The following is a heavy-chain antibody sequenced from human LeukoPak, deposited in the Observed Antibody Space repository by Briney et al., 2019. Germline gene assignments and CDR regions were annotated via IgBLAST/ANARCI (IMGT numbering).Heavy chain of an antibody. CDR2: ISYDGSNK. D-gene: IGHD6-19*01. V-gene: IGHV3-30-3*01. J-gene: IGHJ6*02. CDR3: ARAGSSGWFTTENYYYYGMDV. Sequence: PGGSLRLSCAASGFTFSSYAMHWVRQAPGKGLEWVAVISYDGSNKYYADSVKGRFTIPRDNSKNTLYLQMNSLRAEDTAVYYCARAGSSGWFTTENYYYYGMDVWGQGTTVTVSS. CDR1: GFTFSSYA.